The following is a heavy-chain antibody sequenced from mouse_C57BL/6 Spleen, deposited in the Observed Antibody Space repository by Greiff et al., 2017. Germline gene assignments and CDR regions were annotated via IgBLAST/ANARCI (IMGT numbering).Heavy chain of an antibody. V-gene: IGHV1-80*01. CDR1: GYAFSSYW. CDR2: IYPGDGDT. J-gene: IGHJ1*03. D-gene: IGHD1-1*01. Sequence: VQGVESGAELVKPGASVKISCKASGYAFSSYWMNWVKQRPGKGLEWIGQIYPGDGDTNYNGKFKGKATLTADKSSSTAYMQLSSLTSEDSAVYFCARSDTTVVATDWYFDVWGTGTTVTVSS. CDR3: ARSDTTVVATDWYFDV.